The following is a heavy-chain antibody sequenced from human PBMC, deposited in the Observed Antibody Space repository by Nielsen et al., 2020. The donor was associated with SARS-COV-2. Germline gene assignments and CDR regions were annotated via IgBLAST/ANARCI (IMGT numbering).Heavy chain of an antibody. D-gene: IGHD1-26*01. Sequence: GSLRLSCAVYGGSFSGYYWSWIRQPPGKGLEWIGEINHSGSTNYNPSLKSRVTISVDTSKNQFSLKLSSVTAADTAVYYCARQGPLPPYYFDYWGQGTLVTVSS. V-gene: IGHV4-34*01. CDR1: GGSFSGYY. J-gene: IGHJ4*02. CDR2: INHSGST. CDR3: ARQGPLPPYYFDY.